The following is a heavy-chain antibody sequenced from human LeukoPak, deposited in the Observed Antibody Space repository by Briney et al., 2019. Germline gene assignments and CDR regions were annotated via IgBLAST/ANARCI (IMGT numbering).Heavy chain of an antibody. CDR1: GGSISSYY. CDR3: ARDYGGVVTPGWFDP. CDR2: IYYSGST. V-gene: IGHV4-59*01. Sequence: SETLSLTCTVSGGSISSYYWSWIRQPPGKGLEWIGYIYYSGSTNYNPSLKSRVTISVDTSKNQFSLKLSSVTAADTAVYYCARDYGGVVTPGWFDPWGQGTLVTVSS. D-gene: IGHD2-21*02. J-gene: IGHJ5*02.